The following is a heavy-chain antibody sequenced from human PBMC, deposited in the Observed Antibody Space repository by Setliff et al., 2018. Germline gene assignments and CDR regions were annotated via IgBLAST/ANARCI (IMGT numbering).Heavy chain of an antibody. V-gene: IGHV3-21*01. CDR2: ISSSSSYI. CDR3: ARLSIVVAPLGY. CDR1: GFTFSRYT. J-gene: IGHJ4*02. Sequence: GGSLRLSCAASGFTFSRYTINWVRQAPGKGLEWVSSISSSSSYIYYTDSVKGRFAIARDNAKNSLYLQMNSLRAEDTAVYYCARLSIVVAPLGYWGQGTLVTVSS. D-gene: IGHD2-15*01.